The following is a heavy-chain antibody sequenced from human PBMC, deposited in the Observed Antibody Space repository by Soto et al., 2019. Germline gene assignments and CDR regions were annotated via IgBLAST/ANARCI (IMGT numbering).Heavy chain of an antibody. V-gene: IGHV1-69*12. Sequence: QVQLVQSGAEVKKPGSPVKVSCKASGGTFSTYAISWVRQAPGQGLEWMGGIIPIFGTANYAQKFQDRVTITADESTRTAYMELISLRSEDTAVYSCATSRIRGYVYFPYWGQGTLVTVSS. CDR1: GGTFSTYA. J-gene: IGHJ4*02. CDR3: ATSRIRGYVYFPY. CDR2: IIPIFGTA. D-gene: IGHD5-12*01.